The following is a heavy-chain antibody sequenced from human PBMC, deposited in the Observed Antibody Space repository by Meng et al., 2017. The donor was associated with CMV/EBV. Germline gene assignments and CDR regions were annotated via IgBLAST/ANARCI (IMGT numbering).Heavy chain of an antibody. Sequence: QVQLQESGPGLVKPSPXLSLTSPVSGGSISSGDYYWSWIRQPPGKGLEWIGYIYYSGSTYYNPSLKSRVTISVDTSKNQFSLKLSSVTAADTAVYYCARDLGGGGVIGYWGQGTMVTVSA. D-gene: IGHD3-16*01. CDR2: IYYSGST. CDR1: GGSISSGDYY. V-gene: IGHV4-30-4*08. J-gene: IGHJ4*02. CDR3: ARDLGGGGVIGY.